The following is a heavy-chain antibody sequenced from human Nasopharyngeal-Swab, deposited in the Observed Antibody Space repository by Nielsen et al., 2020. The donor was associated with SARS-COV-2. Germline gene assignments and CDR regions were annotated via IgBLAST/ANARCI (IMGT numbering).Heavy chain of an antibody. D-gene: IGHD6-13*01. CDR3: ARDYGAAAGY. J-gene: IGHJ4*02. Sequence: GGSLRLSCVASGFTVNNNYMSWVRQAPGKGLEWLAVIYRGGSAHYADSVKGRFTPSRDNSKNTVYLQMNNLRAEDTAVYYCARDYGAAAGYWGQGTLVTVSS. CDR2: IYRGGSA. V-gene: IGHV3-66*01. CDR1: GFTVNNNY.